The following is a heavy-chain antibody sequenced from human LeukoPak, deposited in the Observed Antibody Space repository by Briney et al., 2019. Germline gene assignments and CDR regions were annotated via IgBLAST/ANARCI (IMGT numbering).Heavy chain of an antibody. J-gene: IGHJ4*02. CDR1: GFTFSSYE. D-gene: IGHD2-15*01. CDR3: ARGPYCSGGSCYSGQFGLFDY. Sequence: GGSLRLSCAASGFTFSSYEMNWVRQASGKGLEWVSYISTSGFIIYYADSVKGRLTISRDNAKNSLYLQMNSLRAEDTAVYYCARGPYCSGGSCYSGQFGLFDYWGQGTLVTVSS. CDR2: ISTSGFII. V-gene: IGHV3-48*03.